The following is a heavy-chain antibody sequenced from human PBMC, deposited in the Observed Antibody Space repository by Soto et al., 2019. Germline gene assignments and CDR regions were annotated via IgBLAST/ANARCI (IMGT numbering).Heavy chain of an antibody. V-gene: IGHV4-30-2*01. Sequence: QLRLQESGSGLVKPSQTLSLTCAVSGGSISSGNDSWSWIRQPPGKGLEWIGYIFHSGSPYYNPSRMSRVTISVDRSKNQFSLRLSSVTAADTAVYYCDRDLHDYGDWYFDLWGRGTLVTVSS. CDR3: DRDLHDYGDWYFDL. CDR1: GGSISSGNDS. D-gene: IGHD4-17*01. J-gene: IGHJ2*01. CDR2: IFHSGSP.